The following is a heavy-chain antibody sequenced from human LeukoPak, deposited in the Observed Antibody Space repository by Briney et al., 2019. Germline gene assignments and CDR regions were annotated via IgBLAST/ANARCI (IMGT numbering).Heavy chain of an antibody. D-gene: IGHD3-22*01. CDR2: INHRGST. CDR1: GGSFSGYY. CDR3: ARSMRTMIVVVMRGNWFDP. Sequence: SETLSLTCAVYGGSFSGYYWSWIRQPPGKGLEWIGEINHRGSTNYNPSLKSRVTISEDTSKNQFSLKLSSVTAADTAVYYCARSMRTMIVVVMRGNWFDPWGQGTLVTVSS. V-gene: IGHV4-34*01. J-gene: IGHJ5*02.